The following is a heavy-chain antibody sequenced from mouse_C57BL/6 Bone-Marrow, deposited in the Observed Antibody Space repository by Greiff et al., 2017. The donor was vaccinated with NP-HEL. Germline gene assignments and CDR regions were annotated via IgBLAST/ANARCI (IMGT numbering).Heavy chain of an antibody. CDR3: TTWRAMDY. Sequence: EVKLMESGAELVRPGASVKLSCTASGFNIKDDYMHWVKQRPEQGLEWIGWIDPENGDTEYASKFQGKATITADTSSNTAYLQLSSLTSEDTAVYYCTTWRAMDYWGQGTSVTVSS. CDR1: GFNIKDDY. CDR2: IDPENGDT. V-gene: IGHV14-4*01. J-gene: IGHJ4*01.